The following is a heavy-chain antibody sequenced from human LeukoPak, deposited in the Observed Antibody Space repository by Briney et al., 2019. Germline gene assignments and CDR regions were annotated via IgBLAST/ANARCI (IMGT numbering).Heavy chain of an antibody. V-gene: IGHV3-74*03. J-gene: IGHJ6*02. CDR3: ARGFGDSRVHYYYGMDV. CDR1: GFTFSSYW. Sequence: GGCLRLSCAASGFTFSSYWMHWVRQAPGKGPVWVSRINDDGNSITYADSVKGRFTVSRDNAKNTLYLQMNSLRAEDTAVYFCARGFGDSRVHYYYGMDVWGRETTVTVSS. CDR2: INDDGNSI. D-gene: IGHD4-17*01.